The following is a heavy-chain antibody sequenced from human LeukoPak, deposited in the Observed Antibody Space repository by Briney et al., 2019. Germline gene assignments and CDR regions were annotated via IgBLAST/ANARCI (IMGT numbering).Heavy chain of an antibody. J-gene: IGHJ4*02. CDR3: ARQLGYCSSTSCYADKVDY. D-gene: IGHD2-2*01. CDR2: IYYNGST. V-gene: IGHV4-39*01. Sequence: SDTLSLICSVSGGSISSSSYYWGWIREPPGKGLEWIGSIYYNGSTYYHPSVQSPVTISVDTSKNQFSLKLSSVSAADTAVYYCARQLGYCSSTSCYADKVDYWGQGTMVTVSS. CDR1: GGSISSSSYY.